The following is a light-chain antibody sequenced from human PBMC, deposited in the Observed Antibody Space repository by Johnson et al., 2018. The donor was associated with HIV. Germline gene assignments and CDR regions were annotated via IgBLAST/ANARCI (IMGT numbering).Light chain of an antibody. Sequence: QSVLTQSPSVSAAPGQKVTISCSGSSSNIGDNYVSWYQQLPGTAPKVLIYENNKRPSGIPDRFSGSKSGTSATLGITGLQTGDEADYYCGTWDSSLSAQVFGAGTKVTVL. J-gene: IGLJ1*01. CDR1: SSNIGDNY. V-gene: IGLV1-51*02. CDR2: ENN. CDR3: GTWDSSLSAQV.